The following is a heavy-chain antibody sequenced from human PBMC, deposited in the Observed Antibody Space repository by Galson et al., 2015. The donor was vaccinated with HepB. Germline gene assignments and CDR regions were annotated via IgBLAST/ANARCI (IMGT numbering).Heavy chain of an antibody. Sequence: SLRLSCAASGFTFSSYGMHWVRQAPGKGLEWVAVIWYDGSNKYYADSVKGRFTISRDNSKNTLYLQMNSLRAEDTAVYYCARDRRAYYYYYGMDVWGQGTTVTVSS. CDR3: ARDRRAYYYYYGMDV. V-gene: IGHV3-33*01. D-gene: IGHD2-21*01. CDR2: IWYDGSNK. CDR1: GFTFSSYG. J-gene: IGHJ6*02.